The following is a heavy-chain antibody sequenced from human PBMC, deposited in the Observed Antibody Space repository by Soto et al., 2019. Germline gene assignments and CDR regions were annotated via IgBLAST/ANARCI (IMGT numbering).Heavy chain of an antibody. CDR2: MNPNSGNT. J-gene: IGHJ4*02. Sequence: GASVKVSCKASGYTFTSYDINWVRQATGQGLEWMGWMNPNSGNTGYAQKFQGRVTMTRNTSISTAYMELSSLRSEDTVVYYCARVWLRPYSSSQEMRIWGQGTLVTVSS. D-gene: IGHD6-13*01. V-gene: IGHV1-8*01. CDR1: GYTFTSYD. CDR3: ARVWLRPYSSSQEMRI.